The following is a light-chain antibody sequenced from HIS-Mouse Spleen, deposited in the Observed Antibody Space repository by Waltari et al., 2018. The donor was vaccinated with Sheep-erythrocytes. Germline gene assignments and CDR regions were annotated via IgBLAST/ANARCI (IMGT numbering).Light chain of an antibody. CDR1: KLGDKY. CDR3: HAWNSSTEV. Sequence: SYELTQPPSVSVSPGQTASIPCSGDKLGDKYACWYQQKTGQSPVLVICQDSNRPSGLPELVSGSSSGHPATLTNGVTQAMDEADYSCHAWNSSTEVFGGGTKLTVL. CDR2: QDS. V-gene: IGLV3-1*01. J-gene: IGLJ2*01.